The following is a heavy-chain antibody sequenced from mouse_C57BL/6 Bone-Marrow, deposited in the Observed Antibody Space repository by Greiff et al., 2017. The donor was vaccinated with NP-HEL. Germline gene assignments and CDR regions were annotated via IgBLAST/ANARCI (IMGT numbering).Heavy chain of an antibody. D-gene: IGHD2-4*01. CDR3: ARRGLRRDCDY. V-gene: IGHV5-12*01. Sequence: EVKVVESGGGLVQPGGSLKLSCAASGFTFSDYYMYWVRPTPEKRLEWVAYLSTGGGSTYYPDTVKGRFTISRDNAKNTLYLQMSRLKSEDTAMYYCARRGLRRDCDYWGQGTTLTVSS. J-gene: IGHJ2*01. CDR2: LSTGGGST. CDR1: GFTFSDYY.